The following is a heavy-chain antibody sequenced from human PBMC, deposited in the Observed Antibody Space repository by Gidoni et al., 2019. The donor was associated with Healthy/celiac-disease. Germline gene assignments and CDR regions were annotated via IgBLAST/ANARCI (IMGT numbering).Heavy chain of an antibody. V-gene: IGHV1-2*04. CDR2: INPNSGGT. CDR3: ARAPHYYYGMDV. Sequence: QVQLVQSGDEVKKPGASVKDSCKAAGYTFTGYYMHWERQAPGQGLEWMGWINPNSGGTNYAQKFQGWVTMTRDTSISTAYMELSRLRSDDTAVYYCARAPHYYYGMDVWGQGTTVTVSS. CDR1: GYTFTGYY. J-gene: IGHJ6*02.